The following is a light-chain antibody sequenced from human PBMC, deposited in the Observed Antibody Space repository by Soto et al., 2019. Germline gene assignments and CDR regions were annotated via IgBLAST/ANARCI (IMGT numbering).Light chain of an antibody. CDR3: GTWDSSLSAGRWV. CDR1: SSNIGNNY. J-gene: IGLJ3*02. V-gene: IGLV1-51*02. Sequence: QAVVTQPPSVSAAPGQKVTISCSGSSSNIGNNYVSWYQQLPGTAPKLLIYENNKRPSGIPDRFSGSKSGTSATLGITGLQTGDEADYYCGTWDSSLSAGRWVFGGGTKLTVL. CDR2: ENN.